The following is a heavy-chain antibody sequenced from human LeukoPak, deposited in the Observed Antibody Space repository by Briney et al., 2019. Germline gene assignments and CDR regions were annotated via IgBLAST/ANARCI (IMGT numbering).Heavy chain of an antibody. CDR1: GFTFSNHW. CDR3: ARGYSSSYRIDY. V-gene: IGHV3-74*01. D-gene: IGHD6-6*01. Sequence: PGGSLRLSCAASGFTFSNHWMHWVRQAPGKGLVGVSRINTDGSSTTYADSVKGRFTISRDNAKNTLYLQMNSLSAEDTAVYYFARGYSSSYRIDYWGQGTLVTVSS. CDR2: INTDGSST. J-gene: IGHJ4*02.